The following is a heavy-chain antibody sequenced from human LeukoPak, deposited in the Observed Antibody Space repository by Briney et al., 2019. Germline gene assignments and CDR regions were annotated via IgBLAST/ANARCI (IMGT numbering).Heavy chain of an antibody. Sequence: GGSLRLSCAASGFTFSSYGMHWVRQAPGKGLEWVAVISYDGSNKYYADSVKGRFTISRDNSKNTLYLQMNSLRAEDTAVYYCANGGFGEFPYFDYWGQGTLVTVSS. V-gene: IGHV3-30*18. CDR1: GFTFSSYG. CDR2: ISYDGSNK. D-gene: IGHD3-10*01. J-gene: IGHJ4*02. CDR3: ANGGFGEFPYFDY.